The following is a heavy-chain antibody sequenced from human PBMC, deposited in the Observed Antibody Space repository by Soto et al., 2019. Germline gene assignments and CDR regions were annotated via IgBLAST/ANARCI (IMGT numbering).Heavy chain of an antibody. J-gene: IGHJ3*02. D-gene: IGHD1-20*01. CDR2: IYYSGST. CDR3: ARVRLRYNWAPDAFDI. V-gene: IGHV4-31*03. Sequence: QVQLQESGPGLVKPSQTLSLTCTVSGGSISSGGYYWSWIRQHPGKGLGWIGYIYYSGSTYYNPSLKSRVTISVDTSKNQSSLKLSSVTAAETAVYYCARVRLRYNWAPDAFDIWGQGKMVTVSS. CDR1: GGSISSGGYY.